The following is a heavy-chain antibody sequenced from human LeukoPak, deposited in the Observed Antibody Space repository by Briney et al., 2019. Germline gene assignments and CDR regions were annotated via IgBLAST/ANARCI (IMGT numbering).Heavy chain of an antibody. V-gene: IGHV3-30*03. CDR1: GFTFSSYG. CDR2: ISYDGSNK. J-gene: IGHJ4*02. D-gene: IGHD2-2*01. CDR3: ASYCSSTSCYSPIDY. Sequence: GSLRLSCAASGFTFSSYGMHWVRQAPGKGLEWVAVISYDGSNKYYADSVKGRFTISRDNSKNTLYLQMNSLRAEDTAVYYCASYCSSTSCYSPIDYWGQGTLVTVSS.